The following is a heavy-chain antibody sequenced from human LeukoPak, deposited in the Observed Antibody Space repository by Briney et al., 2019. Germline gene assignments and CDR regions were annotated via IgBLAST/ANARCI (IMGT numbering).Heavy chain of an antibody. Sequence: GVSLRLSCAASGFTFSSSWMHWLRHAPGKGLVGVSRITRDGSSTTYADSVKGRFTTSRDNAKNTLYLQMDSLRDDDTAVYYCARDPGYESWSPFWGGMDVWGKGTTVIVSS. D-gene: IGHD3-16*01. V-gene: IGHV3-74*01. J-gene: IGHJ6*04. CDR2: ITRDGSST. CDR3: ARDPGYESWSPFWGGMDV. CDR1: GFTFSSSW.